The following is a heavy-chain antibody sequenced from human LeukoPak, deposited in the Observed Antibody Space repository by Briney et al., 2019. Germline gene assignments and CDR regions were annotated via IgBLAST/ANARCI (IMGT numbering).Heavy chain of an antibody. CDR3: ANTRGIAVAGFDY. V-gene: IGHV3-23*01. J-gene: IGHJ4*02. CDR1: GFTLSSYA. Sequence: GGALRLSCAASGFTLSSYAMSWVRPAPGKGLEWVSAISGSGGSTYYADSVKGRFTISRDNSKNTLYLQMNSLRAEDTAVYYCANTRGIAVAGFDYWGQGTLVTVSS. CDR2: ISGSGGST. D-gene: IGHD6-19*01.